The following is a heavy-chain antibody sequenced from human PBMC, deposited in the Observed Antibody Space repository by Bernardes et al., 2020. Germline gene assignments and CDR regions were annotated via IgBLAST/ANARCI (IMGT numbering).Heavy chain of an antibody. CDR1: GFTFSSYA. CDR3: AKDGWTTVTTSY. Sequence: GGSLRLSCAASGFTFSSYAMSWVRQAPGKGLEWVSAIVNSGTSTYYADSVKGRFTISRDNSKNTLYLQMNSLRAEDTAIYYCAKDGWTTVTTSYWGQGTLVTVSS. D-gene: IGHD4-17*01. CDR2: IVNSGTST. J-gene: IGHJ4*02. V-gene: IGHV3-23*01.